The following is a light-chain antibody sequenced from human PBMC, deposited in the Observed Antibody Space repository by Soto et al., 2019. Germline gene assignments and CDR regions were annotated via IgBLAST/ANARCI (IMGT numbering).Light chain of an antibody. CDR2: GAS. V-gene: IGKV3-20*01. J-gene: IGKJ2*01. Sequence: EIVMTQSPGTLSLSPGERATISCRASQVIGSRYLAWYHQKSGQAPRLLLYGASSRATGIPDRFSGSGSGTDVTLTISRLEPEDFGVYYCQQFGSSIPHTFGQGTKLEIK. CDR1: QVIGSRY. CDR3: QQFGSSIPHT.